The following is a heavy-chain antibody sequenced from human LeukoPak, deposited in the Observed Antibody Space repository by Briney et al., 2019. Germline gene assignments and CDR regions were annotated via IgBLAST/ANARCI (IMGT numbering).Heavy chain of an antibody. J-gene: IGHJ2*01. CDR1: GGSFSGYY. Sequence: SETLSLTCAVYGGSFSGYYWSWIRQPPGKGLEWIGEINRSGSTNYNPSLKSRVTISVDTSKNQFSLKLSSVTAADTAVYYCARRSIVVVPAAILISFYWYFDLWGRGTLVTVSS. D-gene: IGHD2-2*02. CDR2: INRSGST. V-gene: IGHV4-34*01. CDR3: ARRSIVVVPAAILISFYWYFDL.